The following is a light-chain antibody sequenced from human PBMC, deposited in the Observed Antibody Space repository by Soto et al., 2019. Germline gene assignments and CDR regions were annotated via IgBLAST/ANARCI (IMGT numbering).Light chain of an antibody. CDR2: GAS. V-gene: IGKV3-15*01. Sequence: EIVMTQSPATLSVSPGERATLSCRASQSVSSNLAWYQQKPGQAPRLLIYGASTRATGIPARFSGSGSGTDFTPTISSLQSEDFAVYYCQQYNKWPPFTFGPGTKVDIK. CDR3: QQYNKWPPFT. CDR1: QSVSSN. J-gene: IGKJ3*01.